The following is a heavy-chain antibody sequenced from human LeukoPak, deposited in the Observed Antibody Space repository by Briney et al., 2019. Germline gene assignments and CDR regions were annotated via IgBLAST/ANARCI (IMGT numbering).Heavy chain of an antibody. CDR3: AGQYQLLTNAFDI. CDR1: GFTFSKHG. Sequence: GGSLRLSCEGSGFTFSKHGLNWVRQAPGKGLEWVSSISSSGAYIYYADSLQGRFTISRDNAKNILSLQMNSLRAEDTAVYYCAGQYQLLTNAFDIWGQGTMVTVSS. CDR2: ISSSGAYI. D-gene: IGHD2-2*01. V-gene: IGHV3-21*04. J-gene: IGHJ3*02.